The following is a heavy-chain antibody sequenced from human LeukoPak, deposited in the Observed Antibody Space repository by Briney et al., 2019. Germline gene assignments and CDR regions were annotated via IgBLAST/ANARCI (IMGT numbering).Heavy chain of an antibody. CDR3: ARESLWELELKEATYYYYYMDV. V-gene: IGHV3-74*01. J-gene: IGHJ6*03. D-gene: IGHD1-7*01. CDR2: INSDGNSI. Sequence: PGGTLRLSCVASGFTFSNYGMNWVRQAPGKGLVWVSRINSDGNSISYADSVEGRFTISRDNAKNTLYLQMNSLRAEDTAVYYCARESLWELELKEATYYYYYMDVWGKGTTVTVSS. CDR1: GFTFSNYG.